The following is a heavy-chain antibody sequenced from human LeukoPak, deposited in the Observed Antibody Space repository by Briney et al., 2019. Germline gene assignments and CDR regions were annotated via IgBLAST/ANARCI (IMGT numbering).Heavy chain of an antibody. V-gene: IGHV4-39*02. J-gene: IGHJ4*02. CDR1: GGSISSSSYY. CDR2: IYYSGST. D-gene: IGHD3-10*01. CDR3: AREIRGVSRRHFDY. Sequence: SETLSLTCTVSGGSISSSSYYWGWIRQPPGKGLEWIGSIYYSGSTYHNPSLKSRVTISVDTSKNQFSLKLSSVTAADTAVYYCAREIRGVSRRHFDYWGQGTLVTVSS.